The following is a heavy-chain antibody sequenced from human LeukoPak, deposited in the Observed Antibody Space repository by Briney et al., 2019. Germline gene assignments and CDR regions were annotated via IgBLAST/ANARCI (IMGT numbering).Heavy chain of an antibody. CDR3: ARDGETYKWFDL. Sequence: GGSLRLSCAASGFTFSSYSMNWVRQAPGKGLEWVSSISSSSSYIYYADSVKGRFTISRDNAKNSLYLQMNSLRAEDTAVYYCARDGETYKWFDLWGQGTQVTVSS. V-gene: IGHV3-21*03. D-gene: IGHD3-10*01. J-gene: IGHJ4*02. CDR1: GFTFSSYS. CDR2: ISSSSSYI.